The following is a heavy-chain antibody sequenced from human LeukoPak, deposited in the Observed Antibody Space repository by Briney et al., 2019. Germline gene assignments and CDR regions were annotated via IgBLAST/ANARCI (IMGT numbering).Heavy chain of an antibody. Sequence: GGSLRLSCAASGFTFSSYWMSWVRQAPGKGLEWVANIKQDGGEKYYVDSVKGRFTISRDNAKNSLYLQMNSLRAEDTAVYYCARDYHPTIFGVAYPDYWGQGTLVTVSS. V-gene: IGHV3-7*01. CDR3: ARDYHPTIFGVAYPDY. CDR1: GFTFSSYW. J-gene: IGHJ4*02. CDR2: IKQDGGEK. D-gene: IGHD3-3*01.